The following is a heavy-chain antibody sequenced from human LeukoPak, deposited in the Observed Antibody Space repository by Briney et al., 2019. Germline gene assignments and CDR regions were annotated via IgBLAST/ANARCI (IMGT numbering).Heavy chain of an antibody. Sequence: PSGTLSLTCTVSGGSISSYYWSWIRQPPGKGLEWIGYIYYSGSTNYNPSLKGRVTISVDTSKNQFSLKLSSVTAADTAVYYCARHILAKPWVSGSYIFDYWGQGTLVTVSS. CDR2: IYYSGST. V-gene: IGHV4-59*08. J-gene: IGHJ4*02. CDR1: GGSISSYY. CDR3: ARHILAKPWVSGSYIFDY. D-gene: IGHD3-10*01.